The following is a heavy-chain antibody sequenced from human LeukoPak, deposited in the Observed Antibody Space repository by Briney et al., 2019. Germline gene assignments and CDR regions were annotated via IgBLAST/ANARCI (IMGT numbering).Heavy chain of an antibody. J-gene: IGHJ6*03. V-gene: IGHV3-53*01. CDR3: ARSLRVRGVPDYMDV. Sequence: PGGSLRLSCAASGFTVSSNYMSWVRQAPGKGLEWVSVIYSGGSAYYADTVKGRFTISRDNSKNTLYLQMNNLRADDTAVYYCARSLRVRGVPDYMDVWGKGTTVTVSS. D-gene: IGHD3-10*01. CDR1: GFTVSSNY. CDR2: IYSGGSA.